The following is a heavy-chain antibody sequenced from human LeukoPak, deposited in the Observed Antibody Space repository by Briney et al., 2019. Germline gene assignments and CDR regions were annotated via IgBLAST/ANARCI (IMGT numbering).Heavy chain of an antibody. Sequence: PGRSLRLSCAASGFTFSSYAMHWVRQAPGKGLEWVAVISYDGSNKYYADSVKGRFTISRDNSKNTLYLQMNSLRAEDTAVYDCAKDKGSGWYVGFDHWGQGTLVTVSS. J-gene: IGHJ4*02. CDR2: ISYDGSNK. V-gene: IGHV3-30-3*01. CDR1: GFTFSSYA. D-gene: IGHD6-19*01. CDR3: AKDKGSGWYVGFDH.